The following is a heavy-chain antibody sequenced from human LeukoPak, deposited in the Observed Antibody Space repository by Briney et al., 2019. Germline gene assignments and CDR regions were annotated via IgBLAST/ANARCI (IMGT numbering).Heavy chain of an antibody. CDR3: ARAQGEMAYWDY. V-gene: IGHV3-21*01. D-gene: IGHD5-24*01. Sequence: PGGSLRLSCAASGFTFSSYSMNWVRQAPGKGLEWVSSISSSSSYIYYADSVKGRFTISRDNAKNSLYLQMNSLRAEDTAVYYCARAQGEMAYWDYWGQGTLVTVSS. CDR1: GFTFSSYS. J-gene: IGHJ4*02. CDR2: ISSSSSYI.